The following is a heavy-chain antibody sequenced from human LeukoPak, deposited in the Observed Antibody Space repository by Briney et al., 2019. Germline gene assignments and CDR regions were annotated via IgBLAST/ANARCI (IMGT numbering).Heavy chain of an antibody. CDR3: AREEGIAAPFDY. D-gene: IGHD6-13*01. V-gene: IGHV4-59*12. CDR1: GGSISSYY. J-gene: IGHJ4*02. Sequence: PSETLSLTCTVSGGSISSYYWSWIRRPPGKGLEWIGYIYYSGSTNYNPSLKSRVTISVDTSKNQFSLKLSSVTAADTAVYYCAREEGIAAPFDYWGQGTLVTVSP. CDR2: IYYSGST.